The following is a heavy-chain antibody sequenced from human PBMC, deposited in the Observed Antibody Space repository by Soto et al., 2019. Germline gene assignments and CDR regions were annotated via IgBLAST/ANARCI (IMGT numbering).Heavy chain of an antibody. CDR1: GYSISSGDY. CDR2: IFHSGNA. V-gene: IGHV4-38-2*02. Sequence: SETLSLTCAVSGYSISSGDYWGWIRQPPGKGLEWIGSIFHSGNAYYNPSLKSRVTISIDTSKNQFSLKLTSVTATDTAVYYCARDTGSGMDYFDFWGQGTLVTVSS. J-gene: IGHJ4*02. CDR3: ARDTGSGMDYFDF. D-gene: IGHD6-19*01.